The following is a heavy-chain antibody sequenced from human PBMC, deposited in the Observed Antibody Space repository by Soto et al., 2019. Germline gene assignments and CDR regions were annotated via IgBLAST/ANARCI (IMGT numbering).Heavy chain of an antibody. CDR3: ARGSRGVVVVAAQGLDP. CDR1: GGTFSSYA. CDR2: IIPIFGTA. Sequence: SVKVSCKASGGTFSSYAISWVRQAPGQGLEWMGGIIPIFGTANYAQKFQGRVTITADESTSTAYMELSSLRSEDTAVYYCARGSRGVVVVAAQGLDPWGQGTLVTVYS. J-gene: IGHJ5*02. D-gene: IGHD2-15*01. V-gene: IGHV1-69*13.